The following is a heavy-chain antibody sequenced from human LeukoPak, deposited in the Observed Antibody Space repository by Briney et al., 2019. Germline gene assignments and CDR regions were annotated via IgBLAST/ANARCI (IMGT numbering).Heavy chain of an antibody. J-gene: IGHJ4*02. CDR2: ISWNSGSI. CDR3: ARDSSGYYGY. Sequence: GGPLRLSCAASGFTFDDYAMHWVRQAPGKGLEWVSGISWNSGSIGYADSVKGRFTISRDNAKNSLYLQINSLRAEDTAVYYCARDSSGYYGYWGQGTLVTVSS. V-gene: IGHV3-9*01. CDR1: GFTFDDYA. D-gene: IGHD3-22*01.